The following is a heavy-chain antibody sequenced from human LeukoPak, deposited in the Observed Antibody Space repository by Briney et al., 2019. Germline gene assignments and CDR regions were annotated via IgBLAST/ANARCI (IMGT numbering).Heavy chain of an antibody. CDR1: GGSFSGYY. Sequence: PSETLSLTCAVYGGSFSGYYWSWIRQPPGKGLEWIGEINHSGSTNYNPSLKSRVTISVDTSKNQFSLKLSSVTAADTAVYYCASLWTVVSRPSTYYYYGMDVWGQGTTVTVSS. V-gene: IGHV4-34*01. CDR2: INHSGST. CDR3: ASLWTVVSRPSTYYYYGMDV. J-gene: IGHJ6*02. D-gene: IGHD3-10*01.